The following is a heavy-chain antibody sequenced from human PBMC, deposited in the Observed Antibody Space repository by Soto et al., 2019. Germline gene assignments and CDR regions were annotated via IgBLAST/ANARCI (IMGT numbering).Heavy chain of an antibody. D-gene: IGHD3-10*01. Sequence: EVQLLESGGGLVQPGGSLRLSCAASGFTFSSYAMSWVRQAPGKGLEWVSDMGGGGGITYYADSVKGRFTISRDNSKNTLYLQMNSLRAEDTAVYYCAKPFGRYYFDYWGQGTLVTVSS. V-gene: IGHV3-23*01. CDR3: AKPFGRYYFDY. J-gene: IGHJ4*02. CDR2: MGGGGGIT. CDR1: GFTFSSYA.